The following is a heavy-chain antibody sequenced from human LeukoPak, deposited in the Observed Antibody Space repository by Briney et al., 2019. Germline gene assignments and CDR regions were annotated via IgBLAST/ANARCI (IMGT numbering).Heavy chain of an antibody. CDR1: GYTFTGYY. J-gene: IGHJ4*02. V-gene: IGHV1-2*02. CDR3: ASLGESLDY. D-gene: IGHD3-10*01. Sequence: ASVKVSCKAAGYTFTGYYLHWVRQAPGQGLEWMGWINPNTGGTNFAQKFQGRVTMTRDASISTAYMELSRLRSDDTAVYYCASLGESLDYWGQGTLVTVSS. CDR2: INPNTGGT.